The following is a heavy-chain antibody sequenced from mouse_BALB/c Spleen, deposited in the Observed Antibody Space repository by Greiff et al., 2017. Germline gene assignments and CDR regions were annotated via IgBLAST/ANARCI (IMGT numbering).Heavy chain of an antibody. D-gene: IGHD2-3*01. CDR2: IWAGGST. CDR1: GFSLTSYG. Sequence: VQRVESGPGLVAPSQSLSITCTVSGFSLTSYGVHWVRQPPGKGLEWLGVIWAGGSTNYNSALMSRLSISKDNSKSQVFLKMNSLQTDDTAMYYCASYDGYYLMDYWGQGTSVTVSS. V-gene: IGHV2-9*02. J-gene: IGHJ4*01. CDR3: ASYDGYYLMDY.